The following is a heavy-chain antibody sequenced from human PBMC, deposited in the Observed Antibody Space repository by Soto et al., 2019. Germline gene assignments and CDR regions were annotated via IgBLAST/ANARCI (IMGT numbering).Heavy chain of an antibody. D-gene: IGHD5-18*01. V-gene: IGHV3-74*01. CDR2: INPDGSYT. CDR3: AKDPTRIQLWLYYFDY. CDR1: GVTFGSFC. J-gene: IGHJ4*02. Sequence: GVPLRLPCAAAGVTFGSFCMHWVRQVPGKRLFWISRINPDGSYTTCVDSVKGRFTISRDNAKNTLYLQMNSLRAEDTAVYYCAKDPTRIQLWLYYFDYWGQGTLVTVSS.